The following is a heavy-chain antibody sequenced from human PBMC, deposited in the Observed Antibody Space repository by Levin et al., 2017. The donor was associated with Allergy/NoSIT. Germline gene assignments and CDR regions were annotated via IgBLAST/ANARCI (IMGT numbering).Heavy chain of an antibody. CDR3: ARVRNAGGRGWFDS. V-gene: IGHV4-31*03. D-gene: IGHD2-8*02. CDR1: GDSISSGHYY. J-gene: IGHJ5*01. Sequence: SETLSLTCTVSGDSISSGHYYWSWIRQPPGKGLEWIGHSYYSGTAYYNPSLKSRLTISVDTSQNQFSLNLSSVTAADTAVDYCARVRNAGGRGWFDSWGQGTLVTVSS. CDR2: SYYSGTA.